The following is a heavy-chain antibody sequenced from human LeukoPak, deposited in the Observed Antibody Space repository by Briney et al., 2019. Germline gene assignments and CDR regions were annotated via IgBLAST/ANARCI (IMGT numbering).Heavy chain of an antibody. D-gene: IGHD3/OR15-3a*01. V-gene: IGHV5-51*01. CDR3: ARRLPGLAARGNWFDP. CDR1: GYSFTSYW. J-gene: IGHJ5*02. CDR2: IYPGDSDT. Sequence: GESLKISCKGSGYSFTSYWIGWVRQMPGKGLERMGIIYPGDSDTRYSPSFQGQVTISADKSISTAYLQWSSLKASDTAMYYCARRLPGLAARGNWFDPWAREPWSPSPQ.